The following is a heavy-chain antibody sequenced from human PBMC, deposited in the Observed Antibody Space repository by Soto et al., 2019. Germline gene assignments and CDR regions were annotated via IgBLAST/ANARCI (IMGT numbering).Heavy chain of an antibody. D-gene: IGHD4-17*01. J-gene: IGHJ6*02. Sequence: PSETLSLTCTVSGGSMNYYWGWIRQPPGKGLEWLGNIYYSGSTYYNPSLESRVTISLDTSKKQVSLRLSSVTAADTAVYYCARLPVPGRNDYGSPYGMDVWGQGTTVTVSS. CDR2: IYYSGST. CDR1: GGSMNYY. V-gene: IGHV4-39*01. CDR3: ARLPVPGRNDYGSPYGMDV.